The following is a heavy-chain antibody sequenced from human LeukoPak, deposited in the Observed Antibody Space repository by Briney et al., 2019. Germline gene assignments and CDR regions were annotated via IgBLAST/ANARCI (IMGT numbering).Heavy chain of an antibody. CDR1: GFTFSSYS. J-gene: IGHJ6*02. Sequence: GGSLRLSCAASGFTFSSYSMNWVRQAPGKGLEWVSSISSSSSYIYYADSVKGRFTISRDNAKNSLYLQMNSLRAEDTAVYYCARDQIEDGSGWYYYYGMDVWGQGTTVTVSS. V-gene: IGHV3-21*01. D-gene: IGHD3-10*01. CDR2: ISSSSSYI. CDR3: ARDQIEDGSGWYYYYGMDV.